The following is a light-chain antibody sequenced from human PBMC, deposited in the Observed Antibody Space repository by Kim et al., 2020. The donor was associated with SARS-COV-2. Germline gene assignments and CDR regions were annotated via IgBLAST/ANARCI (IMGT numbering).Light chain of an antibody. V-gene: IGLV2-14*01. Sequence: QSALTQPASVSESPGQSITISCTGTNSDVGSYNRVSWYQQHPGKAPKLMIYDVSKRPSGVSNRFPGSKSGNTASLTISGLQAEDEADYYCSSYSTTTVLFGGGTQLTVL. CDR1: NSDVGSYNR. CDR3: SSYSTTTVL. CDR2: DVS. J-gene: IGLJ2*01.